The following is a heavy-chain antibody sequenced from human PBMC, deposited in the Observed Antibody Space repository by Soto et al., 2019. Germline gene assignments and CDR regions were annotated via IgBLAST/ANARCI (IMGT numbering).Heavy chain of an antibody. V-gene: IGHV4-4*02. CDR2: IYHSGST. CDR1: SGSISSSNW. D-gene: IGHD5-12*01. Sequence: SSETLSLTCAVSSGSISSSNWWSWVRQPPGKGLEWIGEIYHSGSTNYNPSLKSRVTISVDKSKNQFSLKLSSVTAADTAVYYCASLSGYDSPLGYWGQGTLVTVSS. J-gene: IGHJ4*02. CDR3: ASLSGYDSPLGY.